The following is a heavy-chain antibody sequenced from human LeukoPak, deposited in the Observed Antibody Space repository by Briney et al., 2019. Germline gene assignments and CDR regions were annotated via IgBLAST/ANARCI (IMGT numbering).Heavy chain of an antibody. CDR2: IIPIFGTA. CDR3: ARDLQLERPGNWFDP. J-gene: IGHJ5*02. D-gene: IGHD1-1*01. CDR1: GGTFSSYA. Sequence: SVKVSCKASGGTFSSYAISWVRQAPGQGLEWMGGIIPIFGTANYAQKFQGRVTITADESTSTAYMELSSLRSKDTAVYYCARDLQLERPGNWFDPWGQGTLVTVSS. V-gene: IGHV1-69*13.